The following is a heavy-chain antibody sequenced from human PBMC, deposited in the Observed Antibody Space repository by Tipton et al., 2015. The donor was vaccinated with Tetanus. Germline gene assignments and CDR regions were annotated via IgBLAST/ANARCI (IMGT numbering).Heavy chain of an antibody. J-gene: IGHJ6*02. V-gene: IGHV3-23*01. CDR3: AKLRDSNYYYYGMDV. D-gene: IGHD2-15*01. CDR2: ISGSGGST. Sequence: GLVKPSETLSLICTVSSGSFSSSYWTWIRQAPGKGLEWVSAISGSGGSTYYADSVKGRFTISRDNSKNTLYLQMNSLRAEDTAVYYCAKLRDSNYYYYGMDVWGQGTTVTVSS. CDR1: SGSFSSSY.